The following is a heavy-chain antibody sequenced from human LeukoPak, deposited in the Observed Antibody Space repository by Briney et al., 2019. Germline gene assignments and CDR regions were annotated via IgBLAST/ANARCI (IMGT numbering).Heavy chain of an antibody. Sequence: GGSLRLSCAASGFTVSSDYMSWVRQAPGKGLEWVSVIYSGGSTYYADSVKGRFTISRDNSKNTLYLQMNSLRAEDTAVYYCASRRSRDGYNYYYYGMDVWGQGTTVTVSS. V-gene: IGHV3-53*01. J-gene: IGHJ6*02. CDR1: GFTVSSDY. D-gene: IGHD5-24*01. CDR3: ASRRSRDGYNYYYYGMDV. CDR2: IYSGGST.